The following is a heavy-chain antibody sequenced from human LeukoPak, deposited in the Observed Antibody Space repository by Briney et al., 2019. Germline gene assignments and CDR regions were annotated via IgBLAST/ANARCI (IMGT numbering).Heavy chain of an antibody. V-gene: IGHV4-59*12. Sequence: SETLSLTCSVSGGSISSYYWSWIRQPPGKGLAWIGYIFYSGRTSYNPSLKSRVTLSVDTSKNWFSLKLSSVTAADTAVYYCARVEQQLVTGFDYWGQGTLVTVSS. CDR3: ARVEQQLVTGFDY. D-gene: IGHD6-13*01. J-gene: IGHJ4*02. CDR1: GGSISSYY. CDR2: IFYSGRT.